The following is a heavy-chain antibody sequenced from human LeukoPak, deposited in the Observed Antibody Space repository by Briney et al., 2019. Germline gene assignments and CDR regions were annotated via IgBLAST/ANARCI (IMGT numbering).Heavy chain of an antibody. D-gene: IGHD2-21*01. Sequence: GGSLRLSCAASGFTFDDYAMHWVRQAPGKGLEWVSGISWNSGSIGYADSVKGRFTISRDNAKNSLYLQMNSLRAEDTALYYCAKDIGRFPHALDIWGRGTMVTVSS. CDR2: ISWNSGSI. CDR1: GFTFDDYA. V-gene: IGHV3-9*01. CDR3: AKDIGRFPHALDI. J-gene: IGHJ3*02.